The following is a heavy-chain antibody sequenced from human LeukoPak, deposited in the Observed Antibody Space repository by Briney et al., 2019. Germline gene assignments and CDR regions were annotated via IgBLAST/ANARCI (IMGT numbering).Heavy chain of an antibody. CDR3: ARSWNGYGFYFGY. J-gene: IGHJ4*02. CDR2: VYSSGSA. CDR1: GVTVSTNY. Sequence: GGSLRLSCAASGVTVSTNYMSWVRQAPGKRLEWVSIVYSSGSAYYADSVRGRFTISRDKSKNTLYLQMDSLRAEDTAVYYCARSWNGYGFYFGYWGQGTLVTVSS. D-gene: IGHD5-12*01. V-gene: IGHV3-53*01.